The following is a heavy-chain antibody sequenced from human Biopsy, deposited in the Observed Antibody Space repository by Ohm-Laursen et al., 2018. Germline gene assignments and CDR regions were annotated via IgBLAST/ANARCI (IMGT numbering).Heavy chain of an antibody. CDR2: ISPRGATT. J-gene: IGHJ6*02. CDR3: ARAGVGSDGTDSCYYGMDV. CDR1: GHTFATYH. D-gene: IGHD5-24*01. V-gene: IGHV1-46*01. Sequence: ASVKVSCKASGHTFATYHIHWVRQAPGQGLEWMGVISPRGATTSFSQKFQGRITMTRDTSTGTVYMDLNSLGSEDTAVYYCARAGVGSDGTDSCYYGMDVWGPGTTVTVSS.